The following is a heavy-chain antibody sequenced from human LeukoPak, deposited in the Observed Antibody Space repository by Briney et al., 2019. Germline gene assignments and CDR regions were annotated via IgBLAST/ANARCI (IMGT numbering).Heavy chain of an antibody. CDR2: ISYDGSNK. CDR1: GFTFSSYA. CDR3: ARRAVEA. Sequence: GGSLRLSCAASGFTFSSYAMHWVRQAPGKGLERVAVISYDGSNKYYADSVKGRFTISRDNSKSTLYLQMNSLRAEDTAIYYCARRAVEAWGQGTLVTVSS. V-gene: IGHV3-30-3*01. J-gene: IGHJ5*02.